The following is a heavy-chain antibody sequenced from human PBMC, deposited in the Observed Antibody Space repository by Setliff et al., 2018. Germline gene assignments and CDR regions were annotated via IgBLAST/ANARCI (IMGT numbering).Heavy chain of an antibody. Sequence: GGSLRLSCAASGFTFSASTMNWVRQAPGKGLEWVSSISGSSSNFIYYADSVKGRFTISRDNAKNSLFLQMGNLRAEDTAQYFCARDSSHFIRVLDSWGQGTLVTVSS. CDR3: ARDSSHFIRVLDS. J-gene: IGHJ4*02. D-gene: IGHD3-10*01. V-gene: IGHV3-21*01. CDR1: GFTFSAST. CDR2: ISGSSSNFI.